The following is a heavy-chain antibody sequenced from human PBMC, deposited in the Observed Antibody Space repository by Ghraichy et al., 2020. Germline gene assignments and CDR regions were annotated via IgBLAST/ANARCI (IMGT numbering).Heavy chain of an antibody. J-gene: IGHJ4*02. CDR2: IYYSGST. V-gene: IGHV4-61*01. CDR1: GGSVSSGSYY. D-gene: IGHD6-25*01. Sequence: SETLSLTCTVSGGSVSSGSYYWSWIRQPPGKGLEWIGYIYYSGSTNYNPSLKSRVTISVDTSKNQFSLKLSSVTAADTAVYYCARDDSGAAIGMVDYWGQGTLVTVSS. CDR3: ARDDSGAAIGMVDY.